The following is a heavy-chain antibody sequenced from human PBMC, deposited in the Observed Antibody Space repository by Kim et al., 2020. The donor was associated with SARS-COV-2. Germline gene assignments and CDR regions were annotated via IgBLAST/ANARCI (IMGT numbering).Heavy chain of an antibody. D-gene: IGHD4-17*01. CDR2: IFHTGST. V-gene: IGHV4-59*13. CDR1: GDSFNSNY. Sequence: SETLSLTCTVSGDSFNSNYWTWIRQPPGKGPEWIGCIFHTGSTTYNPSLKSRVTISVDTSRSQLPLNLRSVPAADTAVYYCAASRGYGDNTCPIWAQGPL. CDR3: AASRGYGDNTCPI. J-gene: IGHJ1*01.